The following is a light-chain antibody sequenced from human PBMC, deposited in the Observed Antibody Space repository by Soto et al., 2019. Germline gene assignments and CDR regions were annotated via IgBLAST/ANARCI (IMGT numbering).Light chain of an antibody. V-gene: IGKV3-20*01. CDR3: QQYGSSPPLFT. CDR2: GAS. Sequence: NDLTPSPGTLSLSTRERATLSCRASQSVGTYLTCYQQKPGQAPRLLIYGASNRATGIPGRFSGSGSGTDFTLTISRLEPEEFAVYYCQQYGSSPPLFTFGPGTKVDIK. CDR1: QSVGTY. J-gene: IGKJ3*01.